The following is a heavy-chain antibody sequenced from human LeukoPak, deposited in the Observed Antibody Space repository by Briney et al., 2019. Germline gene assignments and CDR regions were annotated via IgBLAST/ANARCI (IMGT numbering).Heavy chain of an antibody. J-gene: IGHJ4*02. CDR1: GFSFSSYA. CDR2: ISYDGSNK. CDR3: ARDKTGSFDY. Sequence: GGSLRLSCAASGFSFSSYAMHWVRQAPGKGLEWVAVISYDGSNKYYADSVKGRFTISRDNSKNTLYLQMNSLRAEDTAVYYCARDKTGSFDYWGQGTLVTVSS. V-gene: IGHV3-30*04.